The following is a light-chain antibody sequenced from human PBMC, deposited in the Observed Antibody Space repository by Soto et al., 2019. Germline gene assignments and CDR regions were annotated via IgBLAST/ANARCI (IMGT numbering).Light chain of an antibody. CDR3: HRYGPSPWT. CDR2: AAS. V-gene: IGKV3-20*01. Sequence: EIVLTQSAGPLSLSPGQRATLSFRASQTVSGSYLAWYKQKPGQTPRRLIYAASTRAAGVPGRFSGSGSGKAFSLSINRRELEDLAGGDFHRYGPSPWTGGQGPKVEIK. CDR1: QTVSGSY. J-gene: IGKJ1*01.